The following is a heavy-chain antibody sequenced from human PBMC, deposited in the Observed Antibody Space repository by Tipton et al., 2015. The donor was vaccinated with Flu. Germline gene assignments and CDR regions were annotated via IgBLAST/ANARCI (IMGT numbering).Heavy chain of an antibody. J-gene: IGHJ3*02. CDR3: AREWVDYYDSTEGDAFDI. CDR2: ISSSGSHI. V-gene: IGHV3-21*01. CDR1: GFTFSYYG. D-gene: IGHD3-22*01. Sequence: SLRLSCAASGFTFSYYGMNWVRLAPGKGLEWVSFISSSGSHIFYTDSVRGRLTVSRDDAKNSFYLQMNSLRAEDTAVYYCAREWVDYYDSTEGDAFDIWGQGTMVTVSS.